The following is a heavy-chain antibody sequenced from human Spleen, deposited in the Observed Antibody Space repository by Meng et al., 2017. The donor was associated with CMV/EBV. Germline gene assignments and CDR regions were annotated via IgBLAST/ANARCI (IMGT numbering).Heavy chain of an antibody. CDR2: IGYDGSNK. D-gene: IGHD5-12*01. V-gene: IGHV3-30*02. CDR1: GFPFNIYG. J-gene: IGHJ4*02. CDR3: AKRPRGSGYDWDLDY. Sequence: GGSLRLSCAASGFPFNIYGMHWVRQAPDKGLEWVTFIGYDGSNKYYIDSVKGRFTISRDNSKNTLYLQMNSLRTEDTAVYYCAKRPRGSGYDWDLDYWGQGTLVTVSS.